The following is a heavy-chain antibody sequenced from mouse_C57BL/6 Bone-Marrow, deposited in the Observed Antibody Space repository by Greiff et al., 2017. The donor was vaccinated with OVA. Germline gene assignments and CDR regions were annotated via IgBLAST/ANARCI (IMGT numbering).Heavy chain of an antibody. D-gene: IGHD1-1*01. CDR2: IWGGGST. J-gene: IGHJ1*03. Sequence: VQLVESGPGLVAPSQSLSITCTVSGFSLTSYGVDWVRQPPGKGLEWLGVIWGGGSTNYNSALMSRLSISKDNSKSQVFLKMNSLQTDDTAMYYCAKHALITTVVAPHWYFDVWGTGTTVTVSS. CDR3: AKHALITTVVAPHWYFDV. V-gene: IGHV2-9*01. CDR1: GFSLTSYG.